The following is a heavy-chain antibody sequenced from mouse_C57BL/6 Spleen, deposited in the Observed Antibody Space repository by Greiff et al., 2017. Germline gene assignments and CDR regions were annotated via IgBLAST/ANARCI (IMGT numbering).Heavy chain of an antibody. D-gene: IGHD1-1*01. J-gene: IGHJ1*03. V-gene: IGHV1-58*01. Sequence: EVKLMESGAELVRPGSSVKMSCKTSGYTFTSYGINWVKQRPGQGLEWIGYIYIGNGYTEYNEKFKGKATLPSDTSSSTAYMQLSSLTSEDSAIXFCAREYYYGSSHWYFDVWGTGTTVTVSS. CDR1: GYTFTSYG. CDR3: AREYYYGSSHWYFDV. CDR2: IYIGNGYT.